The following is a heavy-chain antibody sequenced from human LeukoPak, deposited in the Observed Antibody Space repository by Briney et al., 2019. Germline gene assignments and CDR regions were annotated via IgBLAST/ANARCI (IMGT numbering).Heavy chain of an antibody. CDR1: GFTYNSYA. V-gene: IGHV3-23*01. J-gene: IGHJ6*03. CDR3: AKGHGWEASYYYYYMDV. Sequence: GGSLRLSCAGSGFTYNSYAMSWVRQAPGKGLEWVSGISGSGGTTFYADSVKGRFTISRDNSKNTLYLQMNSLRAEDTAVYYCAKGHGWEASYYYYYMDVWGKGTTVTISS. CDR2: ISGSGGTT. D-gene: IGHD1-26*01.